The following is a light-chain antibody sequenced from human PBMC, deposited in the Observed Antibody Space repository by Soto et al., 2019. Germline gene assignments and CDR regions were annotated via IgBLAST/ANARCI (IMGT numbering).Light chain of an antibody. V-gene: IGKV3-15*01. J-gene: IGKJ4*01. Sequence: EIVMTQSPATLSVSPGERATLSCRARQSVSGNLAWYQQKPGQAPRLLIYGASTMATGIPARFSGSGSGTEFTLTNSSLQAEDFAVYYCQQYNDWPPVTFGGGTKVEIK. CDR2: GAS. CDR1: QSVSGN. CDR3: QQYNDWPPVT.